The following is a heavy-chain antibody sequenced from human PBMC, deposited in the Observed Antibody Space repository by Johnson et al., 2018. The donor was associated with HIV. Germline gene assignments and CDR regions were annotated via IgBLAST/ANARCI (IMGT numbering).Heavy chain of an antibody. V-gene: IGHV3-64*01. CDR2: ISSNGGST. CDR3: ARDDSSSNGRAFDI. CDR1: GFTFSSYA. D-gene: IGHD6-6*01. Sequence: VQLLESGGGLVQPGGSLRLSCAASGFTFSSYAMHWVRQAPGKGLEYVSAISSNGGSTYYANSVKGRFTISRDNSKNTLYLQMGSLRAEDMAVYYCARDDSSSNGRAFDIWGQGTTVTVSS. J-gene: IGHJ3*02.